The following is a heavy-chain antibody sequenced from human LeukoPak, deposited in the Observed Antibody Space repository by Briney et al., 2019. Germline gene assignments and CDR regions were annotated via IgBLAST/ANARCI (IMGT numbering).Heavy chain of an antibody. D-gene: IGHD4-11*01. CDR3: ARGPYTDY. CDR1: GFTFTTYW. Sequence: GGSLRLSCGASGFTFTTYWMSWVRQAPGKGLEWVSAISGSGGSTYYADSVKGRFTISRDNSKNTLYLQMNSLRAEDTAVYYCARGPYTDYWGQGTLVTVSS. J-gene: IGHJ4*02. CDR2: ISGSGGST. V-gene: IGHV3-23*01.